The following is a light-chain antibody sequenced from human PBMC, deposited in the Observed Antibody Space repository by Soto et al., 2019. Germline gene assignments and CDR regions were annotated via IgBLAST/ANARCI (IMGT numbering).Light chain of an antibody. J-gene: IGKJ2*01. CDR1: QSLLHRNGNIY. V-gene: IGKV2-28*01. CDR2: LGS. Sequence: DIVMTQSPLSLPVTPGESASISCRSSQSLLHRNGNIYLDWYLQKPGQSLQLLIYLGSYRASGVPDRVSGSGSGTDFTLKINRVEADDVGVYYCMQGLETFYTFGQGTKLEIK. CDR3: MQGLETFYT.